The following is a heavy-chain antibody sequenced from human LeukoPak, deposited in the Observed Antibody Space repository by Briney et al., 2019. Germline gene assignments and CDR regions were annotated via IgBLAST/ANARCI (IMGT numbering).Heavy chain of an antibody. CDR1: GYTFTGYY. CDR3: ARVLVPAAIGYYYYMDV. Sequence: ASVKVSCKASGYTFTGYYMHWVRQAPGQGLEWMGRINPNSGGTNYAQKFQGRVTMTRDTSISTAYMELSRPRSDDTAVYYCARVLVPAAIGYYYYMDVWGKGTTVTVSS. D-gene: IGHD2-2*01. V-gene: IGHV1-2*06. CDR2: INPNSGGT. J-gene: IGHJ6*03.